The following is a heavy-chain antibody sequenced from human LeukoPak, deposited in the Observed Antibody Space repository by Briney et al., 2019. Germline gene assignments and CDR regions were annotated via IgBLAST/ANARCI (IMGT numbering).Heavy chain of an antibody. D-gene: IGHD3-22*01. J-gene: IGHJ4*02. V-gene: IGHV1-2*02. CDR1: GYTFTGYY. CDR3: ARDLLYYYDSSGYYYNY. CDR2: INPNSGGT. Sequence: ASVKVSCKASGYTFTGYYMHWLRQAPGQGLEWMGWINPNSGGTNYAQKFQGRVTMTRDTSISTAYMELSRLRSDDTAVYYCARDLLYYYDSSGYYYNYWGQGTLVSVSS.